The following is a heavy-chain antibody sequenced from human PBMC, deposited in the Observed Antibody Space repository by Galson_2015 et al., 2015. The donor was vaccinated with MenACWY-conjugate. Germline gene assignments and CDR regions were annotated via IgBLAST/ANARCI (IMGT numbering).Heavy chain of an antibody. J-gene: IGHJ6*02. V-gene: IGHV3-48*04. D-gene: IGHD6-13*01. Sequence: SLRLSCAASGFTFSSYSMNWVRQAPGKGLEWVSYISSSSSTIYYADSVRGRLTISRDNAKNSVYLQMNSLRAEDTAVYHCVRHSGIAGTGTRRMDVLGQGTTVTVSS. CDR3: VRHSGIAGTGTRRMDV. CDR1: GFTFSSYS. CDR2: ISSSSSTI.